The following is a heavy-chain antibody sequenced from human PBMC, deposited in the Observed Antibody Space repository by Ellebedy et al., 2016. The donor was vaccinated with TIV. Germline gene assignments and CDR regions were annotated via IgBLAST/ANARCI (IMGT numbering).Heavy chain of an antibody. CDR3: ARGWADQVF. J-gene: IGHJ4*02. Sequence: ASVKVSXXASGYTFTGQYMHWVRQAPAQGLEWMGCINPKSGGINYAPKFQGRVTLTTDTSISTAYMELRSLRSDDTALYYCARGWADQVFWGQGSLITVSS. D-gene: IGHD5-24*01. V-gene: IGHV1-2*02. CDR1: GYTFTGQY. CDR2: INPKSGGI.